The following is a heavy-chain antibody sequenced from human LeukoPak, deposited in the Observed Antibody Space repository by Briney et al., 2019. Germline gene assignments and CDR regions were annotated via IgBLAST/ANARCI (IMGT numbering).Heavy chain of an antibody. Sequence: SETLSLTCTVSGDSISSHYWSWIRQPPGKGLEWIGYIYYSGSTNYNPSLKSRVTISVDTSKNQFSLKLSSVTAADTAVYYCARGLAAAGPSFGYWGQGTLVTVSS. V-gene: IGHV4-59*11. CDR3: ARGLAAAGPSFGY. CDR2: IYYSGST. D-gene: IGHD6-13*01. J-gene: IGHJ4*02. CDR1: GDSISSHY.